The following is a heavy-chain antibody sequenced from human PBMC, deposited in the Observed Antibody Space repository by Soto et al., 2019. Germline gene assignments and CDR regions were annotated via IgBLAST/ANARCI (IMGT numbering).Heavy chain of an antibody. Sequence: SETLSLTCAVSGASVSSSHWWNWVRQSPGNGLEWIGEIDHSGDTNYNPSLKSRVAISIDKSKNQFSLKLSFVTAADTAVYYCAASYFGAGMDVWGKGTTVTVSS. CDR1: GASVSSSHW. V-gene: IGHV4-4*02. CDR2: IDHSGDT. J-gene: IGHJ6*04. D-gene: IGHD2-21*01. CDR3: AASYFGAGMDV.